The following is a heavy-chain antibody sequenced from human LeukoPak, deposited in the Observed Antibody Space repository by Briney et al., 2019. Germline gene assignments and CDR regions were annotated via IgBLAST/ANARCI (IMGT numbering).Heavy chain of an antibody. D-gene: IGHD5-12*01. CDR1: GGSFSGYY. Sequence: SETLSLTCAVYGGSFSGYYWSWIRQPPGKGLGWIGEINHSGSTNYNPSLKSRVTISVDTSKNQFSLKLSSVTAADTAVYYCARGPKWLRSQLDYWGQGTLVTVSS. CDR3: ARGPKWLRSQLDY. CDR2: INHSGST. J-gene: IGHJ4*02. V-gene: IGHV4-34*01.